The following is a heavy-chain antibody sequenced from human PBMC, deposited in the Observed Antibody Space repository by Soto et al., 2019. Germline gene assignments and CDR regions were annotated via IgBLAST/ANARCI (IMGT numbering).Heavy chain of an antibody. CDR3: ASYRGGHAFDI. D-gene: IGHD3-16*01. CDR2: IYYSGST. J-gene: IGHJ3*02. CDR1: GGSISSGDYY. V-gene: IGHV4-30-4*01. Sequence: QVQLQESGPGLVKPSQTLSLTCTVSGGSISSGDYYWRWIRQPPGKGLEWIGYIYYSGSTYYNPSPKSRVTKTVDTPKNQFPLKLSSVAAADPAVYYCASYRGGHAFDIWGQGTMVTVSS.